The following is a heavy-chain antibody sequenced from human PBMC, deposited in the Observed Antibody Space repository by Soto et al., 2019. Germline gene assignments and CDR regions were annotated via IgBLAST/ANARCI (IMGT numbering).Heavy chain of an antibody. CDR2: INPNSGDT. Sequence: ASVKVSCKASGYTFTGYYVHWVRQAPGQGLEWMGWINPNSGDTYLAQRFQGRVSMNRDTSIGTAYMELRGLTSDDTAEYYCAKGGAIVAAGTRVYLYNAMDVWGQGTTVTVSS. V-gene: IGHV1-2*02. D-gene: IGHD1-26*01. CDR1: GYTFTGYY. CDR3: AKGGAIVAAGTRVYLYNAMDV. J-gene: IGHJ6*02.